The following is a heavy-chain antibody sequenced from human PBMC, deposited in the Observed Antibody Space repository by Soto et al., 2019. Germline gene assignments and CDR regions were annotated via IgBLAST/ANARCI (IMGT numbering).Heavy chain of an antibody. CDR3: ASGVGGLGGSSGWPDYAFDV. D-gene: IGHD6-19*01. CDR2: IVPLPGTT. V-gene: IGHV1-69*01. Sequence: QVQLVQSGAAVRKPGSSAKVSCKASGGTFTKYAITWVRQAPRQGLEWMGGIVPLPGTTNYAQKCRGRVTISADESTSTAYLELSSLRSEDTAVYYCASGVGGLGGSSGWPDYAFDVWGQGTMVIVSS. J-gene: IGHJ3*01. CDR1: GGTFTKYA.